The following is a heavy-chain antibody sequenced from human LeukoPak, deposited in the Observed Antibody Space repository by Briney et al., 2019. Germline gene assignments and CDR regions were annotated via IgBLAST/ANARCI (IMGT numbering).Heavy chain of an antibody. CDR2: IRSKAYGGTT. Sequence: GGSLRLSCTASGFTFGDYAMSWVRQAPGKGLERVGFIRSKAYGGTTEYAASVKGRFTISRDDSKSIAYLQMNSLNTEDTAVYYCTKDSSSWPDYWGQGTLVTVSS. CDR1: GFTFGDYA. CDR3: TKDSSSWPDY. J-gene: IGHJ4*02. V-gene: IGHV3-49*04. D-gene: IGHD6-13*01.